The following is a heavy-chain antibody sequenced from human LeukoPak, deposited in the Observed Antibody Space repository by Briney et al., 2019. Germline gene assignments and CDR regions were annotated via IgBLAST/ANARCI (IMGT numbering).Heavy chain of an antibody. CDR3: ARDRNYDFWSGYEDYYYYYMDV. CDR1: GGSISSGSYF. D-gene: IGHD3-3*01. Sequence: PSETLSLTFTVSGGSISSGSYFWSWIRQPAGKGLEWIGRINTSGSTNYNPSLKSRVTMSVDTSKNQFSLKLSSVTAADTAVYYCARDRNYDFWSGYEDYYYYYMDVWGKGTTVTVSS. CDR2: INTSGST. J-gene: IGHJ6*03. V-gene: IGHV4-61*02.